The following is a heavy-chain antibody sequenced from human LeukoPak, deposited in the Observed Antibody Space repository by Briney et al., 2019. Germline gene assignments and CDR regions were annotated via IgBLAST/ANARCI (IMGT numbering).Heavy chain of an antibody. Sequence: KPSETLPLTCTVSGGSISTYYWSWIRQPPGKGLEWIAYIDYRGSTTYNPSLRSRVTISVDTSRNQFSLKLSSVTAADTAVYYCARSRSGYSYDHAAFEIWGQGTMVTVSS. CDR1: GGSISTYY. J-gene: IGHJ3*02. D-gene: IGHD5-18*01. CDR2: IDYRGST. CDR3: ARSRSGYSYDHAAFEI. V-gene: IGHV4-59*01.